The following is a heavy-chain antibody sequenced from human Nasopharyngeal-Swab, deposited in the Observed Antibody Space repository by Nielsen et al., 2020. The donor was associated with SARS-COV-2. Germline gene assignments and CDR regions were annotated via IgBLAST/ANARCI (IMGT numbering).Heavy chain of an antibody. J-gene: IGHJ2*01. D-gene: IGHD4-17*01. Sequence: RQAPGKGLEWIGEINHSGSTNYNPSLKSRVTISVDTSKNQFSLKLSSLTAADTAVYYCARGPRRTTVTNYWYFDLWGRGTLVTVSS. V-gene: IGHV4-34*01. CDR3: ARGPRRTTVTNYWYFDL. CDR2: INHSGST.